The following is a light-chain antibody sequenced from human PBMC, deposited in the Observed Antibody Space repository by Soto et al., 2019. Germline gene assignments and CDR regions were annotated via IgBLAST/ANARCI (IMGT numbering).Light chain of an antibody. CDR2: DTS. J-gene: IGLJ3*02. CDR1: TGAVTSGHY. V-gene: IGLV7-46*01. CDR3: LLSHTGARPV. Sequence: QAVVTQELSLTVSPGGTVTLTCGSSTGAVTSGHYPYWFQQKPGQAPRTLIYDTSNKHSWTPARFSGSLLGGKAALTLSGAEPEDDADYYCLLSHTGARPVFGGGTKLTV.